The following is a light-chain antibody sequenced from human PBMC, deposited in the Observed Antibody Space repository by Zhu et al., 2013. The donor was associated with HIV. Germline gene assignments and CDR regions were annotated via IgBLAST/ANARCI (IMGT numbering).Light chain of an antibody. CDR2: GAS. J-gene: IGKJ3*01. CDR3: QQYGSSLI. Sequence: EIVLTQSPATLSLSPGERATLSCRASQSVSTYLAWYQQKPDQAPRLVIHGASNRATGIPARFSGSGSGTDFTLTISRLEPEDFAVYYCQQYGSSLIFGPGTKVDIK. V-gene: IGKV3-20*01. CDR1: QSVSTY.